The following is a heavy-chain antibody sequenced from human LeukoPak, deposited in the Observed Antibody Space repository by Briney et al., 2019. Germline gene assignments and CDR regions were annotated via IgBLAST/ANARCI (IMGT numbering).Heavy chain of an antibody. CDR3: ARHNSGWYSY. J-gene: IGHJ4*02. Sequence: GGSLRLSCVASGFNFSSYWMSWVRQAPGKGLEWVAYVKHDGSEKSYVDSVKGRFTISRDNAKNSLYLQMNGLRTEDTAVYYCARHNSGWYSYWGQGTLVTVSS. V-gene: IGHV3-7*04. D-gene: IGHD6-19*01. CDR1: GFNFSSYW. CDR2: VKHDGSEK.